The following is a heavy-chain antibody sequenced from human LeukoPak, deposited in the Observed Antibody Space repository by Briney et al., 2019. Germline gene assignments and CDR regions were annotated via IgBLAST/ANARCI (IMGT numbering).Heavy chain of an antibody. J-gene: IGHJ4*02. CDR2: IFNGGTT. V-gene: IGHV4-59*11. D-gene: IGHD6-13*01. Sequence: SETLSLTCTVSGGSINSHYWSWIRQPPGKGLEWIGYIFNGGTTNYNPSLKSRVTMSIDTSSDQLSLRLSSVTTADTAIYYCASRPADSTWHGVFDYWSQGTLVTVSS. CDR1: GGSINSHY. CDR3: ASRPADSTWHGVFDY.